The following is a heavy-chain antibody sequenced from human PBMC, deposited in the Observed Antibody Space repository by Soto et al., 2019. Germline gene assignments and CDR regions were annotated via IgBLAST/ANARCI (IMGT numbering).Heavy chain of an antibody. D-gene: IGHD6-19*01. V-gene: IGHV3-15*01. J-gene: IGHJ4*02. Sequence: EVQLVESGGGLVQPGGSLRLSCAASGFTFSNAWMSWVRQAPGKGLEWVGRIKSKTDGGTTDYAAPVKGRFTISRDDSKNTLYLQMNSLKTEDTAVYYCTLHAAVAGTFDYWGQGTLVTVSS. CDR2: IKSKTDGGTT. CDR3: TLHAAVAGTFDY. CDR1: GFTFSNAW.